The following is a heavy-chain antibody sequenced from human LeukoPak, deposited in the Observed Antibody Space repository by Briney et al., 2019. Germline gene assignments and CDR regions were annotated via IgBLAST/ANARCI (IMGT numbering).Heavy chain of an antibody. Sequence: SETLSLTCTVSGGSISGYYLSWIRQPPGKGLEWIGYIYYSGNTNYNPSLKSRVTISVDTSKNQFSLKLSSVTAADTAVYFCARGTYYYDSSNREDWFDPWGQGTLVTVSS. V-gene: IGHV4-59*01. D-gene: IGHD3-22*01. J-gene: IGHJ5*02. CDR2: IYYSGNT. CDR3: ARGTYYYDSSNREDWFDP. CDR1: GGSISGYY.